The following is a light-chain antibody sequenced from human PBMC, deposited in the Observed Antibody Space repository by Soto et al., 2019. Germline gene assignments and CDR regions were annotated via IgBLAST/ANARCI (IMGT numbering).Light chain of an antibody. CDR3: QQRSNWLT. Sequence: PGARATLSCRASQSVSRYLAWYQQKPGQAPRLLIYDASNRATGIPARFSGSGSGTDFTLTISSLEPEDFAVYYCQQRSNWLTFGGGTKVEIK. J-gene: IGKJ4*01. CDR1: QSVSRY. CDR2: DAS. V-gene: IGKV3-11*01.